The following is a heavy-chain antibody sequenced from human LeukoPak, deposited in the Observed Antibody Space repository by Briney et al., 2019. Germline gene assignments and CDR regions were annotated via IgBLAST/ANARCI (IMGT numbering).Heavy chain of an antibody. V-gene: IGHV4-59*01. J-gene: IGHJ4*02. CDR2: ISYSGST. CDR1: GGSLSSYY. CDR3: ARGRLGGSGSYYNVFDY. D-gene: IGHD3-10*01. Sequence: PSETLSLTCTVSGGSLSSYYWSWIRQPPGKGLEWIGYISYSGSTNYNPSLKSRVTISVDTSRNQFSLKLSSVTAADTAVYYCARGRLGGSGSYYNVFDYWGQGTLVTVSS.